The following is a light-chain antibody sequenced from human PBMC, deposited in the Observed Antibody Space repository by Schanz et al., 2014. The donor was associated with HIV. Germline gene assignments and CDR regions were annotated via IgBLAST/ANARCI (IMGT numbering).Light chain of an antibody. Sequence: QSALTQPASVSGSPGQSITISCTGPNSDINFYYYVSWFQQHPGKAPQLMIYDGSSRPSGVSNRFSGSKSDNTASLTISGLQPEDEADYYCCSYTTTSTYVFGAGTKLTVL. CDR3: CSYTTTSTYV. J-gene: IGLJ1*01. V-gene: IGLV2-14*03. CDR2: DGS. CDR1: NSDINFYYY.